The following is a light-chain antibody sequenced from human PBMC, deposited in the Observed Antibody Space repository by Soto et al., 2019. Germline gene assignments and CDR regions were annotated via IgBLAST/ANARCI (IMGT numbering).Light chain of an antibody. J-gene: IGKJ4*01. Sequence: EIVLTQSPGTLSLSPGERATLSCRASQSVSSTYLAWYQQKPGQAPRLLVYGASSRATGIPDRFSGSGSGTDFTLTVSRLEPEDFAVCYCQQYATSPLTFGGGTKVEIK. CDR2: GAS. V-gene: IGKV3-20*01. CDR3: QQYATSPLT. CDR1: QSVSSTY.